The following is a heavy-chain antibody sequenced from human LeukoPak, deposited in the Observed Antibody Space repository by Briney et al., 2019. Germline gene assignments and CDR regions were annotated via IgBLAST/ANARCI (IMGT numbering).Heavy chain of an antibody. V-gene: IGHV1-18*01. D-gene: IGHD2-21*02. J-gene: IGHJ4*02. CDR1: GYTFTSSG. CDR2: ISAYNGNT. Sequence: GASVKISCEASGYTFTSSGISWVRQAPVQGLECMGWISAYNGNTNYAQKLQGRVTMTTDTSTSTAYMELRSLRSDDTAVYYCARDYARRAYCGGDCYSDWGQGTLVTVSS. CDR3: ARDYARRAYCGGDCYSD.